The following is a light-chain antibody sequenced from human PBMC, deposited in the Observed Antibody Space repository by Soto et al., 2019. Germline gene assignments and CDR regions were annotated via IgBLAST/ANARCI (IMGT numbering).Light chain of an antibody. J-gene: IGKJ2*02. CDR2: AAS. CDR1: QDISDM. Sequence: DIQMTQSPSSLSASVGDRVTITCRASQDISDMLAWYQQKPGKVPKLLIYAASTLHSGVSSRFSGSGSGTDFTLTISSLQPEGVATYYCQKYYNAPRTFGQGTKLEIK. V-gene: IGKV1-27*01. CDR3: QKYYNAPRT.